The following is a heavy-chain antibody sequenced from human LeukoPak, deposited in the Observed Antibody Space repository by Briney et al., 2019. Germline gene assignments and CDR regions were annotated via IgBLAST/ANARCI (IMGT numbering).Heavy chain of an antibody. CDR3: ARGRTTVITGNYYYGMDV. CDR2: INHSRST. J-gene: IGHJ6*02. D-gene: IGHD4-17*01. V-gene: IGHV4-39*07. Sequence: SETLSLTCTVSGGSISSSSYYWGWIRQPPGKGLEWIGEINHSRSTNYNPSLKSRVTISVATSKNQFSLKLSSVTAADTAVYYCARGRTTVITGNYYYGMDVWGQGTTVTVSS. CDR1: GGSISSSSYY.